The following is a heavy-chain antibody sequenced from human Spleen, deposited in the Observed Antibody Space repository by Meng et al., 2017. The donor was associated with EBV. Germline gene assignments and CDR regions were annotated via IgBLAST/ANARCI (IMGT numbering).Heavy chain of an antibody. D-gene: IGHD6-13*01. CDR2: INLSGST. CDR3: ARGKASAAGNDY. J-gene: IGHJ4*02. CDR1: GGSFSGYY. Sequence: QVRLQQGGAGLLKPSETLSLTCAVYGGSFSGYYWSWIRQPPGKGLEWIGEINLSGSTNYNPSLKSRITISVDTSNNQFSLKLSSVTAADTAVYYCARGKASAAGNDYWGQGTLVTVSS. V-gene: IGHV4-34*01.